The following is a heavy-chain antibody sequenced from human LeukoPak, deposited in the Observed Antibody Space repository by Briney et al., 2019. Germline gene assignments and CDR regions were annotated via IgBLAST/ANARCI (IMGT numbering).Heavy chain of an antibody. CDR3: ARDRVYDFWSGYNTAGAFDI. CDR1: GGSISSYY. Sequence: PSETLSLTCTVSGGSISSYYWSWIRQPAGKGLEWIGRIYTSGSTNYNPSLKSRVTMSVDTSKNQFSLKLSSVTAADTAVYYCARDRVYDFWSGYNTAGAFDIWGQGTMVTVSS. CDR2: IYTSGST. D-gene: IGHD3-3*01. J-gene: IGHJ3*02. V-gene: IGHV4-4*07.